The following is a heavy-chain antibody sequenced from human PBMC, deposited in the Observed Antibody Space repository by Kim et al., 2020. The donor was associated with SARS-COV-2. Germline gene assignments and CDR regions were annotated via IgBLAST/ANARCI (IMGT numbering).Heavy chain of an antibody. CDR1: GFTFSSYA. D-gene: IGHD3-10*01. CDR2: ISGSGGST. CDR3: AKEAGGSYGSGRLKYFQH. V-gene: IGHV3-23*01. J-gene: IGHJ1*01. Sequence: GGSLRLSCAASGFTFSSYAMSWVRQAPGKGLEWVSAISGSGGSTYYADSVKGRFTISRDNSKNTLYLQMNSLRAEDTAVYYCAKEAGGSYGSGRLKYFQHWGQGTLVTVSS.